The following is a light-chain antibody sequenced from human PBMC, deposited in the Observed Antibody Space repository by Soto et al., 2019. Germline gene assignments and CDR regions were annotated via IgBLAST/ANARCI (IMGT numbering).Light chain of an antibody. V-gene: IGKV3-20*01. CDR1: PSVSSSY. CDR3: QQDGSWTWT. Sequence: ELVLPQSPGPLSLSPGERATLSCRASPSVSSSYLAWYQQKPGQAPRLLIYGASSRATGIPDRFSGSGSGTDFNLTISRLEPEDVAEYDCQQDGSWTWTFGQGTKVEIK. J-gene: IGKJ1*01. CDR2: GAS.